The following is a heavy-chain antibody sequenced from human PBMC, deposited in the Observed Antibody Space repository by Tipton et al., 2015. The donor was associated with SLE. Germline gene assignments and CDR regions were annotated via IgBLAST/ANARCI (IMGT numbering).Heavy chain of an antibody. D-gene: IGHD3-10*01. CDR1: GGSISSYY. CDR3: ASETYYYGSGTWAFDI. V-gene: IGHV4-59*01. Sequence: TLSLTCTVSGGSISSYYWSWIRQPPGKGLEWIGYIYYSGSTNYNPSLKSRVTISVDTSKNQFSLKLGSVTAADTAVYYCASETYYYGSGTWAFDIWGQGTMVTVSS. CDR2: IYYSGST. J-gene: IGHJ3*02.